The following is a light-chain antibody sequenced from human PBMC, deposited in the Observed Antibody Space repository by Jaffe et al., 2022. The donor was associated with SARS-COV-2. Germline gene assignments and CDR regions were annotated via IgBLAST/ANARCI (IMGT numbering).Light chain of an antibody. V-gene: IGKV3-20*01. Sequence: EIVLTQSPGTLSLSPGERATLSCRASQSVNTNYLAWYQQKPGQTPRLLISGASSRATGIPDRFSGSGSGTDFTLTISRLEPEDFAVYYCQKHGSFPYTFGQGTKLEIK. CDR3: QKHGSFPYT. CDR1: QSVNTNY. CDR2: GAS. J-gene: IGKJ2*01.